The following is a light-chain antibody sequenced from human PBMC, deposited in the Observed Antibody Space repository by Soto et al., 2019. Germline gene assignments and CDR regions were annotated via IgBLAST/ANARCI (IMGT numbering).Light chain of an antibody. CDR3: TSYPSSSTWV. Sequence: QSALTQPASVSGSPGQSITISCTGTSSDVGGYNYVSWYQQHPDKAPKLMIYDVSNRPSGVSNRFSGSKSGNTASLTISGLQAEDEADYYCTSYPSSSTWVFGGGTKLTVL. J-gene: IGLJ3*02. CDR2: DVS. V-gene: IGLV2-14*01. CDR1: SSDVGGYNY.